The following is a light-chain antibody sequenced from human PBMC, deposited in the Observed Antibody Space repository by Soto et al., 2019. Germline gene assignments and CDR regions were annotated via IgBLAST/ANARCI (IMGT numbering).Light chain of an antibody. Sequence: NVLTQSPGTLSLSPWERATLSCRASQSVSGSYLAWYQQKPGQAPRPLIYGASSRATGIPDRFSGSGSGTDFTLTIARLEPEDFAVYYCQEYDGAPITFGLGTRLEIK. CDR3: QEYDGAPIT. V-gene: IGKV3-20*01. CDR2: GAS. J-gene: IGKJ5*01. CDR1: QSVSGSY.